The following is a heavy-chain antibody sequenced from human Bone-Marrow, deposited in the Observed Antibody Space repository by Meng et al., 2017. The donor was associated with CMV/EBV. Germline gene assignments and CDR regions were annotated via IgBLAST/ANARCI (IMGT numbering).Heavy chain of an antibody. CDR1: GGSVSSGSYY. D-gene: IGHD4-11*01. CDR2: IYYSGST. CDR3: ARDRLTPATSDYSNYHYYYYGMDV. V-gene: IGHV4-61*01. Sequence: SETLSLTCTVSGGSVSSGSYYWSWIRQPPGKGLEWIGYIYYSGSTNYNPSLKSRVTISVDTSKNQFSLKLSSVTAADTAVYYCARDRLTPATSDYSNYHYYYYGMDVWGQGTTVTVSS. J-gene: IGHJ6*02.